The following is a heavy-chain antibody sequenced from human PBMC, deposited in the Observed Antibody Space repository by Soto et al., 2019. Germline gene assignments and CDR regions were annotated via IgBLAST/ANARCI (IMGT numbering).Heavy chain of an antibody. J-gene: IGHJ5*02. CDR1: GFTFSDYY. CDR2: ISSSSSYT. CDR3: ARDRPTTYCGGDCYSKTRFDP. V-gene: IGHV3-11*06. D-gene: IGHD2-21*02. Sequence: GGSLRLSCAASGFTFSDYYMSWIRQAPGKGLEWVSYISSSSSYTNYADSVKGRFTISRDNAKNSLYLQMNSLRAEDTAVYYCARDRPTTYCGGDCYSKTRFDPWGQGTLVTVSS.